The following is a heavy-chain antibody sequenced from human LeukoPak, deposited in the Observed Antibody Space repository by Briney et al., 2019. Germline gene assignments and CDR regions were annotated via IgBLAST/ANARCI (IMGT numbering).Heavy chain of an antibody. CDR3: ATLGATRSRNFDY. J-gene: IGHJ4*02. CDR1: DYTFTNYG. CDR2: ISAYNGKT. V-gene: IGHV1-18*01. Sequence: ASVKVSCKASDYTFTNYGVSWVRQAPGQGLEWMGWISAYNGKTYYAQKFQGRVTVTTDTSTSTAYMDLRSLRSDDTAVYYCATLGATRSRNFDYWGQGTLVTVSS. D-gene: IGHD1-26*01.